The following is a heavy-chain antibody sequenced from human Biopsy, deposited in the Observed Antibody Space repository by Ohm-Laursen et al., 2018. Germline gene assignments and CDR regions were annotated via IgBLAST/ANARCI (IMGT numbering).Heavy chain of an antibody. CDR3: ARDRGFYSDRTVPGYFDL. J-gene: IGHJ2*01. CDR1: GDSISSYY. V-gene: IGHV4-59*01. Sequence: GTLSLTCTVSGDSISSYYWSWIRQPPGKGLEWIGYVSYTGGTDYNPSLQSRVTISVDTSKNHFSLRLRSVTPADTAMYYCARDRGFYSDRTVPGYFDLWGRGTLVTVSS. D-gene: IGHD3-22*01. CDR2: VSYTGGT.